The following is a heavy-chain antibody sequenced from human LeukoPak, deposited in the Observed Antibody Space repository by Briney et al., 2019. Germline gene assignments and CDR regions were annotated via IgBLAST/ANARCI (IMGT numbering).Heavy chain of an antibody. CDR3: ARDPLYCSGGSCYKPGLGWFDP. Sequence: GASVKVSCKASGYTFTSYAMNWVRQAPGQGLEWMGWINTNTGNPTYAQGFTGRFVFSLDTSVSTAYLQISSLKAEDTAVYYCARDPLYCSGGSCYKPGLGWFDPWGQGTLVTVSS. D-gene: IGHD2-15*01. V-gene: IGHV7-4-1*02. CDR1: GYTFTSYA. CDR2: INTNTGNP. J-gene: IGHJ5*02.